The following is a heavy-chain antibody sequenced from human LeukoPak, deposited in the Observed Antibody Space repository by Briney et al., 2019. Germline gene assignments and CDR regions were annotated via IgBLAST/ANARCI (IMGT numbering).Heavy chain of an antibody. CDR1: GFTFRAYG. D-gene: IGHD3-10*01. V-gene: IGHV3-30*02. J-gene: IGHJ6*03. Sequence: GGSLRLSCAASGFTFRAYGIHWVRQAPGKGLEWVAFIRYDGGNKNYADSVKGRFTISRDNSKNTLYLQMDSLRVEDTAVYYCAKIKGILWFGELLPNYSYYYMDVWGKGTTVTISS. CDR3: AKIKGILWFGELLPNYSYYYMDV. CDR2: IRYDGGNK.